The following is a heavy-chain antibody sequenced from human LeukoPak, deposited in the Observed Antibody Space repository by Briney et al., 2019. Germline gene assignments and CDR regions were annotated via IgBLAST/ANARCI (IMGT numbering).Heavy chain of an antibody. CDR2: ISGSGGST. J-gene: IGHJ4*02. CDR1: GFTFSSYA. V-gene: IGHV3-23*01. Sequence: GGSLRLSCAASGFTFSSYAMSWVRQAPGKGLEWVSAISGSGGSTYYADSVKGRFTISRDNSKNTLYLQMNSLRAEDTAVYYCAKVRSSPYYYDSSGYYYGVDYWAREPWSPSPQ. D-gene: IGHD3-22*01. CDR3: AKVRSSPYYYDSSGYYYGVDY.